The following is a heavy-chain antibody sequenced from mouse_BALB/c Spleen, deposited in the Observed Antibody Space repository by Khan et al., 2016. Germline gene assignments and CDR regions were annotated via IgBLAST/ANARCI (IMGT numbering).Heavy chain of an antibody. J-gene: IGHJ2*01. V-gene: IGHV1-87*01. D-gene: IGHD1-1*01. CDR2: IYPGDGDT. CDR1: GYTFTSYW. Sequence: QVQLQQSGAELARPGASVKLSCKASGYTFTSYWMQWVKQRPGQGLEWIGAIYPGDGDTRYTQKFKGKATLTADKSSSTAYMQLSSFASEDSAFYYSASDYGSSYDYFDDWGQGTTLTVSS. CDR3: ASDYGSSYDYFDD.